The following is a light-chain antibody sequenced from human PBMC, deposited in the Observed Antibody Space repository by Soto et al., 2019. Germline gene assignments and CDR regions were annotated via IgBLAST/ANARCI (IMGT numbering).Light chain of an antibody. CDR3: QSYASSLTLRV. CDR2: ANT. V-gene: IGLV1-40*01. J-gene: IGLJ1*01. Sequence: QSVLTQPPSVSGAPGQRVTISCTGSSSNIGAGYDVHWYQQLPGTAPKLLIYANTNRPSAVPDRTSGSKSGTSASLAITGLQADDEDDYYCQSYASSLTLRVFGTGTKLTVL. CDR1: SSNIGAGYD.